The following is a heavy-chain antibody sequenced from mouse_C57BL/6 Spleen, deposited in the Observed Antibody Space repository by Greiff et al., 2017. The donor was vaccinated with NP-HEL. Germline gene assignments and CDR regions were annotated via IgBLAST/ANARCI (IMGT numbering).Heavy chain of an antibody. CDR3: ALTGRFDY. CDR2: ISYDGSN. V-gene: IGHV3-6*01. Sequence: EVQLQESGPGLVKPSQSLSLTCSVTGYSITSGYYWNWIRQFPGNKLEWMGYISYDGSNNYNPSLKNRISITRDRTKNQFFLKLNSVTTEDTATYNCALTGRFDYWGKGTTLTVAS. CDR1: GYSITSGYY. J-gene: IGHJ2*01. D-gene: IGHD3-2*01.